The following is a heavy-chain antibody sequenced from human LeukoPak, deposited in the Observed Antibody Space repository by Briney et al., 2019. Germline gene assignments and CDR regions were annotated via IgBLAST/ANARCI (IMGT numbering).Heavy chain of an antibody. V-gene: IGHV1-24*01. CDR2: FDPEDGET. D-gene: IGHD3-10*01. CDR3: AIRITMVRGVIIDAFDI. Sequence: ASVKVSCKVSGYTLTELSMHWVRQAPGKGLEWMGGFDPEDGETIYAQKFQGRVTITTDESTSTAYMELSSLRSEDTAVYYCAIRITMVRGVIIDAFDIWGQGTMVTVSS. CDR1: GYTLTELS. J-gene: IGHJ3*02.